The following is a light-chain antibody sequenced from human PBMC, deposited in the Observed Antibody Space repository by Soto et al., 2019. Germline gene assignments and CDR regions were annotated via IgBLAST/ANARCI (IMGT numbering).Light chain of an antibody. V-gene: IGKV3-20*01. CDR2: GAS. J-gene: IGKJ1*01. CDR1: QSVSSNN. Sequence: EIVLTQSPGTLSLSPGERATLSCRASQSVSSNNLAWYQQRPGQAPRVVIYGASTRATGIPERFSGSGSGTDFTLTISRLEPEDFAVYYCQRFGTSPPWTFGQGTKVEFK. CDR3: QRFGTSPPWT.